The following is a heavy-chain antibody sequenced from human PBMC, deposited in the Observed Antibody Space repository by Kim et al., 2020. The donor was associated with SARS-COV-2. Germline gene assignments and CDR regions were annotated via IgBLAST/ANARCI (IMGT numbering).Heavy chain of an antibody. CDR3: ARDRNAFDI. Sequence: GTATYAQKFQGRVTITADESTSTAYMELSSLRSEDTAVYYCARDRNAFDIWGQGTMVTVSS. CDR2: GTA. J-gene: IGHJ3*02. V-gene: IGHV1-69*01.